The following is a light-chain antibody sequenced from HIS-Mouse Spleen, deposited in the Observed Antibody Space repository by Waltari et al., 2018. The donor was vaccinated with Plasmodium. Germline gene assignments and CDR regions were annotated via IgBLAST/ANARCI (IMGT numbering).Light chain of an antibody. J-gene: IGLJ3*02. CDR3: YSTDSSGNHRV. Sequence: SYDLTQPPSVSVSPGQTARTPCPGDALPKKYAYWYQQKSGQAHVLGIYEASKQPSGIPERFSGSSSGTMATLTISGAQVEDEADYYCYSTDSSGNHRVFGGGTKLTVL. CDR1: ALPKKY. V-gene: IGLV3-10*01. CDR2: EAS.